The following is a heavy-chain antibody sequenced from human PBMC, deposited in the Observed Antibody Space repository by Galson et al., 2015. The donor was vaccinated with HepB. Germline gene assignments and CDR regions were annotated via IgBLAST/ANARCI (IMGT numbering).Heavy chain of an antibody. J-gene: IGHJ5*02. CDR2: TYYRSKWYN. CDR3: AGGRGYSYGFNWFDP. D-gene: IGHD5-18*01. Sequence: CAISGDSVSSNSAAWNWIRQSPSRGLEWLGRTYYRSKWYNDYAVSVKSRITINPDTSKNQFSLQLNSVTPEDTAVYYCAGGRGYSYGFNWFDPWGQGTLVTVSS. V-gene: IGHV6-1*01. CDR1: GDSVSSNSAA.